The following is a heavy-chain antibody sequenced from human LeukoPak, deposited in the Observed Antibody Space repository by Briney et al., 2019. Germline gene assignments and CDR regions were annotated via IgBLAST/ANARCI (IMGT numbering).Heavy chain of an antibody. CDR2: MYYSGST. CDR1: GVSVSSGYF. CDR3: ARILTSGSHPFDL. D-gene: IGHD6-13*01. J-gene: IGHJ2*01. Sequence: SETLSLTCTVSGVSVSSGYFWSWIRQHPGKGLEWIGYMYYSGSTSYNPSLKSRVTISVDTSKNQFSLKLNFVTAADTAVYYCARILTSGSHPFDLWGRGTLVTVSS. V-gene: IGHV4-31*03.